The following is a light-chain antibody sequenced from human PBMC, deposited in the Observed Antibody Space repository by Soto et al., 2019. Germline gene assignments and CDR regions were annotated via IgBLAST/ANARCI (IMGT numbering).Light chain of an antibody. CDR1: SSDVGSYNL. J-gene: IGLJ2*01. CDR3: SSYTSGSTLVV. V-gene: IGLV2-14*02. Sequence: QSALTQPASVSGSPGQSITISCTGTSSDVGSYNLVSWYQQHPGKAPKLMIYDVSNRPSGVSNRFSGSKSGNTASLTISGLQAEDEADYYCSSYTSGSTLVVFGGGTQLTVL. CDR2: DVS.